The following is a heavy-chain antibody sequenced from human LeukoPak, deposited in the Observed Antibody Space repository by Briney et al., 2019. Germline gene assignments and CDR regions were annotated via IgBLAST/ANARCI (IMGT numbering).Heavy chain of an antibody. J-gene: IGHJ4*02. CDR3: ARVDGYNAEFDY. Sequence: ASVKVSCKASGYTFTSYDINWVRQATGQGLEWMGWMNPNSGNTGYAQKIQGRVTMTRNTSISTAYMELSSLRSEDTAVYYCARVDGYNAEFDYWGQGTLVTVSS. V-gene: IGHV1-8*01. CDR1: GYTFTSYD. D-gene: IGHD5-24*01. CDR2: MNPNSGNT.